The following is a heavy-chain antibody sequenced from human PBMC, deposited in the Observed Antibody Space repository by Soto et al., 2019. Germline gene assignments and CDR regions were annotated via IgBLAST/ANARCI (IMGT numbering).Heavy chain of an antibody. CDR1: GYTFTNYG. CDR2: ISAYNGNT. V-gene: IGHV1-18*04. D-gene: IGHD3-10*01. J-gene: IGHJ6*02. Sequence: QIQLVQSGAEVKKPGASVKVSCKASGYTFTNYGFSWVRQAPGQGLEWMGWISAYNGNTTYAKKLQGRVTMTTDTSTSQVYMELRRLAADATAVYYCARDRHRSPPDGNSACLLFEGLDVWGQGTTVTVSS. CDR3: ARDRHRSPPDGNSACLLFEGLDV.